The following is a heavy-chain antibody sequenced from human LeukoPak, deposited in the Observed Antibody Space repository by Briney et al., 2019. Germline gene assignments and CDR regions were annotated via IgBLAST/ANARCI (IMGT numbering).Heavy chain of an antibody. Sequence: SETLSLTCAVYGGSFSDYYWSWIRQTPGKGLEWIGEINYSGSTNYNPSLKSRVSISVDTSKNQFSLKLNSVTAADAAIYYCTSHYSSESYRYTGSFDYWGQGTLVTVSS. J-gene: IGHJ4*02. D-gene: IGHD3-16*02. V-gene: IGHV4-34*01. CDR1: GGSFSDYY. CDR3: TSHYSSESYRYTGSFDY. CDR2: INYSGST.